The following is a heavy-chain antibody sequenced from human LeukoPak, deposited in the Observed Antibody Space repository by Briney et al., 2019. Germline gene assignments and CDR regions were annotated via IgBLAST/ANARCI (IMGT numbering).Heavy chain of an antibody. CDR1: GFTFDDYA. CDR2: ISWDSRST. CDR3: TKEPLDY. V-gene: IGHV3-9*03. J-gene: IGHJ4*02. Sequence: GGSLRLSCAASGFTFDDYAMHWVRQAPGKGLEWVSGISWDSRSTGYADSVKGRFTISRDNAKNSLYLQMNSLRAEDMALYYCTKEPLDYWGQGTLVTVSS.